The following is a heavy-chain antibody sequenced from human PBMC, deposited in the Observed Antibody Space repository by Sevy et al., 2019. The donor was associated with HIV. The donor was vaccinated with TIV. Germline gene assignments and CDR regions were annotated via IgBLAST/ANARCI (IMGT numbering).Heavy chain of an antibody. CDR2: VSYDGAVK. Sequence: GGSLRLSCAASGFIFHNYDMYWIRQAPGKGLEWVATVSYDGAVKDYADIVKGRFTISRASSRSMLYLQMSSLRPEDTGVYFCAKDMVDCSGGTCYSGAVSPFESWGQGTLVTVSS. CDR3: AKDMVDCSGGTCYSGAVSPFES. CDR1: GFIFHNYD. V-gene: IGHV3-30*18. D-gene: IGHD2-15*01. J-gene: IGHJ4*02.